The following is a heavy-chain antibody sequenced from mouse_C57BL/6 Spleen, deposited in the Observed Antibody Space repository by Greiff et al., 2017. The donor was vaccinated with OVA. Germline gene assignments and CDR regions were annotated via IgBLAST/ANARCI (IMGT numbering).Heavy chain of an antibody. CDR2: INPNNGGT. J-gene: IGHJ3*01. CDR3: ARWGGSSYDWFAY. Sequence: EVQLQQSGPELVKPGASVKISCKASGYTFTDYYMNWVKQSHGKSLEWIGDINPNNGGTSYNQKFKGKATLTVDKSSSTAYMELRSLTSEDSAVYYCARWGGSSYDWFAYWGQGTLVTVSA. D-gene: IGHD1-1*01. CDR1: GYTFTDYY. V-gene: IGHV1-26*01.